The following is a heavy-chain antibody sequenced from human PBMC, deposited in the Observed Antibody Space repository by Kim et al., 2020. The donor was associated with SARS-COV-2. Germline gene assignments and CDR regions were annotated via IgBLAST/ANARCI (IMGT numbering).Heavy chain of an antibody. CDR1: GGSISSSSYY. D-gene: IGHD1-20*01. CDR3: ARHFYSQSGITDY. CDR2: IYYSGST. J-gene: IGHJ4*02. V-gene: IGHV4-39*01. Sequence: SETLSLTCTVSGGSISSSSYYWGWIRQPPGKGLEWIGSIYYSGSTYYNPSLKSRVTISVDTSKNQFSLKLSSVTAADTAVYYCARHFYSQSGITDYWGQGTLVTVSS.